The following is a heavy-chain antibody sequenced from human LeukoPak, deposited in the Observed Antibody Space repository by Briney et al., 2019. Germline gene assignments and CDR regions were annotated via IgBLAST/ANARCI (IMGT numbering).Heavy chain of an antibody. CDR2: ITRGSIYT. D-gene: IGHD1-26*01. J-gene: IGHJ6*03. Sequence: GGSLRLSCAASGFTFSNYNMNWVRQTPGKGLEWVSSITRGSIYTFYADSVKGRFTISRDNAKNSLSLQMNSLRAEDTAVYYCARDPYNGSYGDDYYYYVDVWGKGTTVTISS. V-gene: IGHV3-21*01. CDR1: GFTFSNYN. CDR3: ARDPYNGSYGDDYYYYVDV.